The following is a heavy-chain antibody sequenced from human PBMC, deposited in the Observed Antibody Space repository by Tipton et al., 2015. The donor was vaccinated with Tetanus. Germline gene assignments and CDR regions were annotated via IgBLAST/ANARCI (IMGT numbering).Heavy chain of an antibody. D-gene: IGHD3-10*01. V-gene: IGHV4-59*01. CDR1: DGSSRNYY. CDR3: SGSQSWFAFDI. Sequence: TLSLTCSVSDGSSRNYYWSWIRQPPGKGLEWIGNICSSGSANYNPPLRSRVTISVAASKDRFSLKMISVTPADTAVYYCSGSQSWFAFDIWGQGTIVTVSS. J-gene: IGHJ3*02. CDR2: ICSSGSA.